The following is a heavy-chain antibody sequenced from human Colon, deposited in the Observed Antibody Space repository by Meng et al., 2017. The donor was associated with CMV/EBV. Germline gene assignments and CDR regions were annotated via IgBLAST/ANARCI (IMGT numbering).Heavy chain of an antibody. CDR3: ARDKISDLITAFFFDS. D-gene: IGHD3-16*01. CDR2: IYHNGNT. Sequence: SIRNIGYYGGWIRQPPGKRLEWIGSIYHNGNTYYNPSLKSRVTMSVDTSKNHFSLNLDSVIAADTAVYYCARDKISDLITAFFFDSWGQGTRVTVSS. J-gene: IGHJ4*01. V-gene: IGHV4-39*07. CDR1: SIRNIGYY.